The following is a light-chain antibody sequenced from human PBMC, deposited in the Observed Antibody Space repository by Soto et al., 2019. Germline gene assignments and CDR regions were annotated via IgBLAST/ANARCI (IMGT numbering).Light chain of an antibody. Sequence: DIQMTQSPSSVSASVGDRVTITCRASQGISAWLAWYQQKPGKAPKLLIYAASSLQSGGPSRFSGSGFGTDFTLTISTLQPEDSATYSCQQATSFPITFGQGTRLEIK. J-gene: IGKJ5*01. CDR1: QGISAW. V-gene: IGKV1D-12*01. CDR2: AAS. CDR3: QQATSFPIT.